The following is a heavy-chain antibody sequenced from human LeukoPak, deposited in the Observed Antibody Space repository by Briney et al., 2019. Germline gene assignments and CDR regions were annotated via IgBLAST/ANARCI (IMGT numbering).Heavy chain of an antibody. J-gene: IGHJ6*02. CDR3: ARDISYYDSSGYYYYYGMDV. CDR2: INPSGGST. V-gene: IGHV1-46*01. Sequence: ASVKVSCKASGYTFTSYYMHWVRQSPGQGHEWMGIINPSGGSTSYAQKFQCRVTMTSDTSTSTVYMELSSLRSEDTAVYYCARDISYYDSSGYYYYYGMDVWGQGTTVTVSS. CDR1: GYTFTSYY. D-gene: IGHD3-22*01.